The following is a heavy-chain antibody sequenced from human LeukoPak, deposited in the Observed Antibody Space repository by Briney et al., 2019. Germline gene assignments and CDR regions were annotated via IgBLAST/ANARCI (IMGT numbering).Heavy chain of an antibody. CDR2: ISGSGGST. CDR1: GFTFSSYG. J-gene: IGHJ4*02. V-gene: IGHV3-23*01. D-gene: IGHD2-15*01. Sequence: GGSLRLSCAASGFTFSSYGMSWVRQAPGKGLEWVSAISGSGGSTYYADSVKGRFTISRDNSKNTLYLQMNSLRAEDTAVYYCAKGDWGTRYGYFDYWGQGTLVTVSS. CDR3: AKGDWGTRYGYFDY.